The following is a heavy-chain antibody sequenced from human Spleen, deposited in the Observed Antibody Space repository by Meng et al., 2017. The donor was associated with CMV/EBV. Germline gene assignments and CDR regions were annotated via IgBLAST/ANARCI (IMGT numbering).Heavy chain of an antibody. CDR3: ARGRPVHCTSATCYTDYNYYGLGV. V-gene: IGHV3-74*01. D-gene: IGHD2-2*02. J-gene: IGHJ6*02. Sequence: GGSLRLSCAASGFAFRSYWMHWVRQAPGRGLIWVSRIDSDGSDISYADSVKGRFTISRDNAKNTLYLQMKSLRAEDTGVYYCARGRPVHCTSATCYTDYNYYGLGVWGQGTTVTVSS. CDR2: IDSDGSDI. CDR1: GFAFRSYW.